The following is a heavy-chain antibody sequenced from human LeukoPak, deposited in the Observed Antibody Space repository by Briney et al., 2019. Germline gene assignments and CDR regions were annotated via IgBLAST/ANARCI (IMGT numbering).Heavy chain of an antibody. Sequence: SQTLSLTCTVSGGSISSGDYYWSWIRQPPGKGLEWIGYIYYSGSTYYNPSLKSRVTISVDTSKNQFSLKLSSVTAADTAVYYCARRPVTTCLFGYWGQGTLVTVSS. CDR2: IYYSGST. J-gene: IGHJ4*02. D-gene: IGHD4-17*01. CDR1: GGSISSGDYY. CDR3: ARRPVTTCLFGY. V-gene: IGHV4-30-4*01.